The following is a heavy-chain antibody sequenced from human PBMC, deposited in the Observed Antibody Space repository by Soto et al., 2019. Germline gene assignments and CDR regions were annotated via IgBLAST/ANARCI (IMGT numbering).Heavy chain of an antibody. CDR3: ARSGDNYNRLDY. J-gene: IGHJ4*02. V-gene: IGHV3-11*06. D-gene: IGHD1-1*01. CDR1: GSTFSDYY. Sequence: PGGSLRLSCEGSGSTFSDYYISWIRQAPGKGLEWISYSSNSGTFSRYADSVKGRFSISRDNTKNLLYLQMNSLRAEDTAVYYCARSGDNYNRLDYWGQGTPVTVS. CDR2: SSNSGTFS.